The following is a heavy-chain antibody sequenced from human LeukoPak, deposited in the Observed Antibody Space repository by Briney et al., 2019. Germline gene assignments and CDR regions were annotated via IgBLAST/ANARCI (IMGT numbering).Heavy chain of an antibody. CDR3: ARALLWFDP. CDR2: IYYSGST. CDR1: GGSISSYY. J-gene: IGHJ5*02. D-gene: IGHD1-26*01. Sequence: SETLSLTCTVSGGSISSYYWSWIRQPPGKGLEWIGYIYYSGSTNYNPSLKSRVTISVDTSKDQFSLKLSSVTAADTAVYYCARALLWFDPWGQGTLVTVSS. V-gene: IGHV4-59*01.